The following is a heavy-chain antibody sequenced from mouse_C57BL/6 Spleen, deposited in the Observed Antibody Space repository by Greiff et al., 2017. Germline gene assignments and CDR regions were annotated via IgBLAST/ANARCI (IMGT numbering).Heavy chain of an antibody. CDR3: ARSGYDGYWFAY. Sequence: VQLQQPGAELVMPGASVKLSCKASGYTFTSYWMHRVKQRPGQGLEWIGEIDPSDSYTNYNQKFKGKSTLTVDKSSSTAYMQLSSLTSEDSAVYYCARSGYDGYWFAYWGQGTLVTVSA. V-gene: IGHV1-69*01. D-gene: IGHD2-3*01. CDR2: IDPSDSYT. J-gene: IGHJ3*01. CDR1: GYTFTSYW.